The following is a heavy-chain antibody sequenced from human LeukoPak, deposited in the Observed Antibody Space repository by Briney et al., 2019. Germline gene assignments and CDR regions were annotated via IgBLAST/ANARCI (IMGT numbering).Heavy chain of an antibody. CDR3: ARGGDIVVVPAAAYYFDY. V-gene: IGHV4-59*01. J-gene: IGHJ4*02. Sequence: SETLFLTCTVPGGSISSYYWTWIRQPPGKGLEWIGYIYYSGSTNYNPSLKSRVTISVDTSKNQFSLKLSSVTAADTAVYYCARGGDIVVVPAAAYYFDYWGQGTLVTVSS. CDR2: IYYSGST. CDR1: GGSISSYY. D-gene: IGHD2-2*01.